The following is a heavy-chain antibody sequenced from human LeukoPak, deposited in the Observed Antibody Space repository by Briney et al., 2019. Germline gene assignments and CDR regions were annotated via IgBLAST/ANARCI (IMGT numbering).Heavy chain of an antibody. Sequence: SETLSLTCTVSGGSISSYYWSWIRQPAGKGLEWIGRINTSGSTNYNPSLKSRVTMSVDTSKNQFSLKLSSVTAADTAVYYCAREKTPCSSTSCYTYYYYYYMDVWGKGTTVTVSS. CDR2: INTSGST. V-gene: IGHV4-4*07. J-gene: IGHJ6*03. CDR1: GGSISSYY. CDR3: AREKTPCSSTSCYTYYYYYYMDV. D-gene: IGHD2-2*02.